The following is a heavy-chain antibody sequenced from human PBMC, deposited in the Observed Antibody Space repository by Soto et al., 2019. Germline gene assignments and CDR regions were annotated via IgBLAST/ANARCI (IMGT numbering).Heavy chain of an antibody. Sequence: QVQLVESGGGVVQPGGSLRLSCSASGFTFSRYAMHWVRQAPGEGLDWVAVVSFDGSNEYYAESVRGRFTISRDTSKNTLSLQMNSLRPEDTAVYFCARPRMTTTTRYHGMDVWGRGTTVTVSS. CDR1: GFTFSRYA. V-gene: IGHV3-30-3*01. J-gene: IGHJ6*02. D-gene: IGHD4-17*01. CDR2: VSFDGSNE. CDR3: ARPRMTTTTRYHGMDV.